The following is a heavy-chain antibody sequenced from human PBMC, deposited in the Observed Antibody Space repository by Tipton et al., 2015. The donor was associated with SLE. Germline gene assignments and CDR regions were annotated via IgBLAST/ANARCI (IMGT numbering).Heavy chain of an antibody. CDR3: AYGSGSYYNVDYYGKDV. V-gene: IGHV5-51*03. CDR1: GYNFNIYW. J-gene: IGHJ6*02. D-gene: IGHD3-10*01. Sequence: QLVQSGAEVEKPGESLKISCKASGYNFNIYWIGWVRQMPGKGLEWMGIIYPGDSDTTYSPSFQGQVTISADKSIRTAYLQWSSLEASDTAMYYCAYGSGSYYNVDYYGKDVWGQGTMVTVSS. CDR2: IYPGDSDT.